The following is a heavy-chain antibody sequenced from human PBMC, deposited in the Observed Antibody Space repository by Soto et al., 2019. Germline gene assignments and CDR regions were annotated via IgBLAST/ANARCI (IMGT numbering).Heavy chain of an antibody. CDR1: GGSISSDGHW. D-gene: IGHD3-10*01. Sequence: PSETLSLTCTVSGGSISSDGHWWSWIRQPPGKGPEWIGYIYYSGNAYYNPSLKSRVTISVDTSKNQFSLKLSSVTAADTAVYYCARYHYGSGSYSLFDYWGHGTLVTVSS. V-gene: IGHV4-30-4*01. J-gene: IGHJ4*01. CDR3: ARYHYGSGSYSLFDY. CDR2: IYYSGNA.